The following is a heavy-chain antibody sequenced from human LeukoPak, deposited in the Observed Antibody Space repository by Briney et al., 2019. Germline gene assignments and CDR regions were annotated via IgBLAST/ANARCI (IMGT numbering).Heavy chain of an antibody. Sequence: PGGSLRLSCAASGFTFSSYSMNWVRQAPGKGLEWVSSISSSSSYIYYADSVKGRFTISRDNAKNSLYLQMNSLRAEDTAVYYCAREILGYCSGDSCGSQEPCFDYWGQGTLVTVSS. CDR1: GFTFSSYS. J-gene: IGHJ4*02. D-gene: IGHD2-15*01. V-gene: IGHV3-21*01. CDR2: ISSSSSYI. CDR3: AREILGYCSGDSCGSQEPCFDY.